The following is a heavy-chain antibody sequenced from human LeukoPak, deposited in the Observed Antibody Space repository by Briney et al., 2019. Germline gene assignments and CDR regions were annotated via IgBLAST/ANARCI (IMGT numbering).Heavy chain of an antibody. CDR3: QAYYGSGTYSDC. V-gene: IGHV4-39*01. D-gene: IGHD3-10*01. J-gene: IGHJ4*02. CDR1: GGSISGSSFY. CDR2: VFYSGST. Sequence: SETLSLTCTVSGGSISGSSFYWGWIRQPPGKGLEWIGSVFYSGSTYYNPSLKSRVTISVDTSKNQFSLKLSSVTAADTVVYYCQAYYGSGTYSDCWGQGTLVTVSS.